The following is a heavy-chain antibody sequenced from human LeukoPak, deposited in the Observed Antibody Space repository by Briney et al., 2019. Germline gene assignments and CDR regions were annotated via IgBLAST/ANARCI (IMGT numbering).Heavy chain of an antibody. J-gene: IGHJ4*02. CDR3: AKDFADSSSGFDY. V-gene: IGHV3-9*01. Sequence: PGRYLRLSCAASGFTFDDYAMHWVRQAPGKGLEWVSGISWNSGSIGYADSVKGRFTISRDNAKNSLYLQMNSLRAEDTALYYCAKDFADSSSGFDYWGQGTLVTVSS. CDR1: GFTFDDYA. D-gene: IGHD6-6*01. CDR2: ISWNSGSI.